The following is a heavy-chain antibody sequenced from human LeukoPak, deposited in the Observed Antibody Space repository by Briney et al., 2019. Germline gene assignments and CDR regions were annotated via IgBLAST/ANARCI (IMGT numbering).Heavy chain of an antibody. Sequence: GGSLRLSCAASGFTFSTYGMSWVRQAPGKGLEWVSYISSSSSTIYYADSVKGRFTISRDNAKNSLYLQMNSLRAEDTAVYYCARDLGLVRDYWGQGTLVTVSS. D-gene: IGHD6-19*01. CDR2: ISSSSSTI. V-gene: IGHV3-48*01. CDR1: GFTFSTYG. J-gene: IGHJ4*02. CDR3: ARDLGLVRDY.